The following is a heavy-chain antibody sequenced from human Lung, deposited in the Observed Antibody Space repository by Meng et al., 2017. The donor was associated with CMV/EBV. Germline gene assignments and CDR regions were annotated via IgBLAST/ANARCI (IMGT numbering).Heavy chain of an antibody. D-gene: IGHD2-2*01. CDR2: IYYSGST. V-gene: IGHV4-39*07. CDR1: GGSISSSSYY. CDR3: ARGEGYQLLLSGP. J-gene: IGHJ5*02. Sequence: SETLSLTFTFSGGSISSSSYYWGWIRQPPGKGLEWIGSIYYSGSTYYNPSLKSRVTISVDTSKNQFSLKLSSVTAADTAVYYCARGEGYQLLLSGPWGQGTLVTVSS.